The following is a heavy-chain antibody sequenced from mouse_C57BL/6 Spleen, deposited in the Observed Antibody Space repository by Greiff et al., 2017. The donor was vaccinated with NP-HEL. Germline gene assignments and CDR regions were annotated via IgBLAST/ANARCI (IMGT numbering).Heavy chain of an antibody. Sequence: QVQLQQSGPELVKPGASVKISCKASGYAFSSSCMNWVKQRPGKGLEWIGRIYPGDGDTNYNGKFKGKATLTADKSSSTAYMQLSSLTSEDSAVYFCARYPPLTTVVSHWYFDVWGTGTTVTVSS. J-gene: IGHJ1*03. CDR2: IYPGDGDT. CDR3: ARYPPLTTVVSHWYFDV. V-gene: IGHV1-82*01. CDR1: GYAFSSSC. D-gene: IGHD1-1*01.